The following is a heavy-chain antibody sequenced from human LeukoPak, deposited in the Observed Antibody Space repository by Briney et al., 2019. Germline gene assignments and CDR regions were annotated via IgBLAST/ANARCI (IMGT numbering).Heavy chain of an antibody. CDR2: INPSGGST. CDR3: ARDPPNYYDSSGSFYYGMDV. D-gene: IGHD3-22*01. V-gene: IGHV1-46*01. J-gene: IGHJ6*02. CDR1: GYTFTSYY. Sequence: ASVKVSCKASGYTFTSYYMHWVRQAPGQGLEWMGIINPSGGSTSYAQKFQGRVTMTRDTSTSTVYMEQSSLRSEDTAVYYCARDPPNYYDSSGSFYYGMDVWGQGTTVTVSS.